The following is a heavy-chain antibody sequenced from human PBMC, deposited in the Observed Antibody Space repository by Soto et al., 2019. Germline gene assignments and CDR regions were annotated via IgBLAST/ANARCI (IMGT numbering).Heavy chain of an antibody. V-gene: IGHV3-30*18. J-gene: IGHJ6*02. Sequence: QVPLVESGGGVVQPGRSLRLSCAASGFPFSPYGIHCVRQATVKGLEWVAVGSYDGSNQYYADSVKGRFTVFRDNSKNTLYLQMNSLTAEDTSVYYCTKGGGGMDVCGQGTTVTVTS. CDR3: TKGGGGMDV. CDR1: GFPFSPYG. CDR2: GSYDGSNQ. D-gene: IGHD1-26*01.